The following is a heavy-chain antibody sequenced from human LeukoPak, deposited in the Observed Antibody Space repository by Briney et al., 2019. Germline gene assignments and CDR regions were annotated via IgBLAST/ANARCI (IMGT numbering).Heavy chain of an antibody. CDR3: AASLQEIELWLRMDV. D-gene: IGHD3-10*01. CDR1: GFSFMTSA. V-gene: IGHV1-58*01. J-gene: IGHJ6*04. CDR2: IAVGSGNT. Sequence: GASVKVSCKASGFSFMTSALQWVRQARGQRLEWIGWIAVGSGNTKYAQNFQERVTITRDMSTSTAYMELSSLRSEDTAVYYCAASLQEIELWLRMDVWGKGTTVTVSS.